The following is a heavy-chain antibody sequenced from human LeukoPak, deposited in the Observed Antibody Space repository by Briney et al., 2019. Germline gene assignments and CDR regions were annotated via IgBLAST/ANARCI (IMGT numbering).Heavy chain of an antibody. Sequence: GGSLRLSCAASGFPFRSYRMIWVRPPPRRGLEWVSSISSSSYIYYADSVKGRFTISRDNAKNSLYLQMNSLRAEDTAVYYCARDQPVWGGSGSTVDYWGQGTLVTVSS. CDR3: ARDQPVWGGSGSTVDY. CDR1: GFPFRSYR. D-gene: IGHD3-10*01. CDR2: ISSSSYI. V-gene: IGHV3-21*01. J-gene: IGHJ4*02.